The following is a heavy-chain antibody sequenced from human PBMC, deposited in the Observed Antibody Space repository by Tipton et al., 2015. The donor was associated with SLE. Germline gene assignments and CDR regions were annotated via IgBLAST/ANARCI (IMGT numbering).Heavy chain of an antibody. V-gene: IGHV3-23*01. J-gene: IGHJ4*02. CDR1: GFTFSTYA. CDR3: AKGAGSEFDY. D-gene: IGHD3-10*01. Sequence: GSLRLSCAASGFTFSTYAMNWVRQAPGKGLEWVSSISGRGDSTYYADSVKGRFTISRDNSKNTLYLQMNSLRVEDTAVYYCAKGAGSEFDYWGQGTLVTVSS. CDR2: ISGRGDST.